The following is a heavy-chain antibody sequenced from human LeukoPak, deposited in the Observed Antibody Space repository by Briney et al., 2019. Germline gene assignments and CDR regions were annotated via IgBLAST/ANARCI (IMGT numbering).Heavy chain of an antibody. CDR2: INWNGDNT. V-gene: IGHV3-20*04. D-gene: IGHD3-3*01. CDR3: TRAPKPYYDFWSGYFFDY. J-gene: IGHJ4*02. CDR1: GFTFDDYG. Sequence: GGSLRLSCAASGFTFDDYGMSWVRQAPGKGLEWVSGINWNGDNTGYADSMKGRFTISRDNAKNSLYLQMNSLRAEDTALYYCTRAPKPYYDFWSGYFFDYWGQGTLVTVSS.